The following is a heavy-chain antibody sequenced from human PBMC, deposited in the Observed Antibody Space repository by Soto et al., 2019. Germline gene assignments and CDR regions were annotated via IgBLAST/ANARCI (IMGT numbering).Heavy chain of an antibody. J-gene: IGHJ4*02. CDR2: ISAYNGNT. Sequence: ASVKVSCKASGYTFTSYGISWVRQAPGQGLEWMGWISAYNGNTNYAQKLQGRVTMTTDTSTSTAYMELRSLRSDDTAVYYCATARVFDYYGSGSYYSYWGQGTPVTVSS. V-gene: IGHV1-18*04. D-gene: IGHD3-10*01. CDR1: GYTFTSYG. CDR3: ATARVFDYYGSGSYYSY.